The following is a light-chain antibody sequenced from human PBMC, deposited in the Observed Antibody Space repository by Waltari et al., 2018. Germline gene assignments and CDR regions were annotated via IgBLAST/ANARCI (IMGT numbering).Light chain of an antibody. Sequence: ESVLTQSPGTLSLSPGERATLSCRASQSVSSSYLAWYQLKPGQSPRLLIYGASSRATGIPDRFSGSGSGTGFTLTISRLEPEDFAVYYCQQYGSSPPITFGQGTRLEIK. J-gene: IGKJ5*01. CDR2: GAS. CDR3: QQYGSSPPIT. CDR1: QSVSSSY. V-gene: IGKV3-20*01.